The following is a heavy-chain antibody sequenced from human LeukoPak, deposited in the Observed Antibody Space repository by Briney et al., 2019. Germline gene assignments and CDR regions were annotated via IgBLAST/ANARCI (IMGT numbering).Heavy chain of an antibody. CDR2: IIPIFGTA. Sequence: ASVKVSCKASGGTFSSYAISWVRQAPGQGLEWMGGIIPIFGTANYAQKFQGRVTITTDESTSTASMDLSSLRSEDTVVYYCARDRSNYYHTSGYYSYNWFDPWGQGTLVTVSS. J-gene: IGHJ5*02. CDR3: ARDRSNYYHTSGYYSYNWFDP. D-gene: IGHD3-22*01. V-gene: IGHV1-69*05. CDR1: GGTFSSYA.